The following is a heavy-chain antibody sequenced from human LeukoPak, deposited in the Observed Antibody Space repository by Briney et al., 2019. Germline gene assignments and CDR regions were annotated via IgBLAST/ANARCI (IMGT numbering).Heavy chain of an antibody. CDR1: GFTFSNYW. CDR2: INLEGSST. D-gene: IGHD6-6*01. Sequence: GGSLRLSCAASGFTFSNYWMHWVRQAPGKGLVWVSRINLEGSSTTYTDSVKGRFTISRDNAKNTLFLQMNSLRDEDMAVYYCAKGGSSSLVVDYWGQGTLVTVSS. CDR3: AKGGSSSLVVDY. J-gene: IGHJ4*02. V-gene: IGHV3-74*01.